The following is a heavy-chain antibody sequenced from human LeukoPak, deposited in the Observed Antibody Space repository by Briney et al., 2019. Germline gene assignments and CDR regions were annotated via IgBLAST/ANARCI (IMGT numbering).Heavy chain of an antibody. Sequence: LVKVSCKASGGTSSSYAISWVRQAPGQGLEWMGGIIPIFGTANYAQKFQGRVTITADESTSTAYMELSSLRSEDTAVYYCARGGVGDLKPLDYWGQGTLVTVSS. D-gene: IGHD3-10*01. CDR2: IIPIFGTA. V-gene: IGHV1-69*13. J-gene: IGHJ4*02. CDR1: GGTSSSYA. CDR3: ARGGVGDLKPLDY.